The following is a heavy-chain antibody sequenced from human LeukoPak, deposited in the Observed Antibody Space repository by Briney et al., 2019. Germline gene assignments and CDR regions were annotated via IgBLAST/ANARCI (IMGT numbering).Heavy chain of an antibody. Sequence: PGGSLRLSCAASGCTLTSDSMNWVRQAPGKGLEWISYISSGATTTYYADSVKGRFTISRDNAGNSLYLQINSLRVDDTAVYYCAKGTVGAKYWGQGTLVIVSS. CDR1: GCTLTSDS. J-gene: IGHJ4*02. CDR3: AKGTVGAKY. D-gene: IGHD1-26*01. V-gene: IGHV3-48*04. CDR2: ISSGATTT.